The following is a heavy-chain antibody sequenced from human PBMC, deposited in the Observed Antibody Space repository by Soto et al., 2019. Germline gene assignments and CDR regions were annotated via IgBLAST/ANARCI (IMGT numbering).Heavy chain of an antibody. J-gene: IGHJ4*02. CDR3: AKNAMSTVTRRGQYFDS. CDR2: IGGGTGAT. D-gene: IGHD4-17*01. Sequence: GVLRLSCAASGFTFSTYAMSWVRQAPGEGLEWVSGIGGGTGATYNADSVKGRFIISRDNSKNTLYLQMNNLSVEDTAVYYCAKNAMSTVTRRGQYFDSWGQGTLVTVSS. CDR1: GFTFSTYA. V-gene: IGHV3-23*01.